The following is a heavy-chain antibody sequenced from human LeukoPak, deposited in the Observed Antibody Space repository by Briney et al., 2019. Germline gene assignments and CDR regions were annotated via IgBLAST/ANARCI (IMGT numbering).Heavy chain of an antibody. CDR2: IYYSGRT. J-gene: IGHJ4*02. Sequence: SETLSLTCTVSGGSISSYYWSWIQQSPGKGLEWIGYIYYSGRTNYNPSLQSRTTISVDTSKHQFSLKLNSVTAADTAVYYCARHVAQWLTTFDYWGQGTLVTVSS. CDR1: GGSISSYY. D-gene: IGHD6-19*01. CDR3: ARHVAQWLTTFDY. V-gene: IGHV4-59*08.